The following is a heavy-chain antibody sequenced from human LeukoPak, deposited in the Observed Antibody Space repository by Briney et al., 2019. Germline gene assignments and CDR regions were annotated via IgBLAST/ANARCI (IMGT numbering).Heavy chain of an antibody. CDR3: AKDSPTYYADS. CDR1: GFTFSSFG. J-gene: IGHJ4*02. V-gene: IGHV3-30*02. D-gene: IGHD2/OR15-2a*01. CDR2: INYNGRDK. Sequence: GGSLRLSCAASGFTFSSFGMHWVRRAPGKGLEWVSFINYNGRDKYYADSVKGRFTISRDSSKNTLSLQMNSLRAEDTAVYFCAKDSPTYYADSWGQGTLVTVSS.